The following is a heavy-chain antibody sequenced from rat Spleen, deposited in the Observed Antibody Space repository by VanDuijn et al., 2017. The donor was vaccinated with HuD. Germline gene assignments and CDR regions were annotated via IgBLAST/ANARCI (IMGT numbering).Heavy chain of an antibody. CDR3: ARHALMYTTDPFVY. CDR2: IIPGDGNT. Sequence: EVQLVESGGGLVQPGRSMKLSCAASDFTFSLYYMAWVRQGPTTGLEWVAPIIPGDGNTFYRDYVKGRFIISRDNAKRTLHLQMDSLRYEDTATYYCARHALMYTTDPFVYWGQGTLVTVSS. J-gene: IGHJ3*01. D-gene: IGHD1-6*01. V-gene: IGHV5-25*01. CDR1: DFTFSLYY.